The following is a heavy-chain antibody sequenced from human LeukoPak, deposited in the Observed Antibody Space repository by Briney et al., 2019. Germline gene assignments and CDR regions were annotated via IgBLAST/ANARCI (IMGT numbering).Heavy chain of an antibody. J-gene: IGHJ3*02. CDR3: ARAGGTYYGIAFDI. V-gene: IGHV3-7*01. Sequence: GGSLRLSSAASGFTFSGYWMSWVRQAPGKGQEWVANIKQDGSEKYQVDSVKGRFPISRDNAKNSLYLQTKSLRAEDTALYYCARAGGTYYGIAFDIWGQGTMVTVSS. CDR2: IKQDGSEK. D-gene: IGHD1-26*01. CDR1: GFTFSGYW.